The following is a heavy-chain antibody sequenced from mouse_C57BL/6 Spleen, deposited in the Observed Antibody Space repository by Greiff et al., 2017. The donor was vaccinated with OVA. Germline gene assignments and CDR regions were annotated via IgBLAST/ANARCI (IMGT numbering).Heavy chain of an antibody. D-gene: IGHD1-2*01. J-gene: IGHJ3*01. CDR1: GYTFTTYP. CDR3: ARQSNYGSGFAY. CDR2: FHPSNDDT. V-gene: IGHV1-47*01. Sequence: VQLQESGAELVKPGASVKMSCKASGYTFTTYPIAWMKQNHGKSLEWIGNFHPSNDDTKYNEKFKGPSTLTVEKSSSTVYLELSRLTSVDSAVYYWARQSNYGSGFAYWGQGTLVTVSA.